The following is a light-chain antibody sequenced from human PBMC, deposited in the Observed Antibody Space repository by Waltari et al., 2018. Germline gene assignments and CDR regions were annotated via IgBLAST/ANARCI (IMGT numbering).Light chain of an antibody. J-gene: IGLJ1*01. CDR2: EVT. V-gene: IGLV2-14*01. CDR3: NSYTSTSTLV. CDR1: SSDIGDYNC. Sequence: QSALTQPASVSGSPGQSITIPCTRSSSDIGDYNCVLWYQQYPGQTPKLILFEVTARPSGVSPRFSGSKSGNTASLTISGLQTEDEADYYCNSYTSTSTLVFGTGTKVTVL.